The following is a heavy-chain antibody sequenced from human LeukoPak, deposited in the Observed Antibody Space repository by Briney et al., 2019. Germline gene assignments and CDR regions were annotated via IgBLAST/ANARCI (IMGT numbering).Heavy chain of an antibody. CDR2: ISGSGGST. CDR1: GFTFSSYA. D-gene: IGHD6-13*01. CDR3: AKRPGYSSSWSVPGWFDP. V-gene: IGHV3-23*01. Sequence: GSLRLSCAASGFTFSSYAMSWVRQAPGKGLEWVSAISGSGGSTYYADSVKGRFTISRDNSKNTLYLQMNSLRAEDTAVYYCAKRPGYSSSWSVPGWFDPWGQGTLVTVSS. J-gene: IGHJ5*02.